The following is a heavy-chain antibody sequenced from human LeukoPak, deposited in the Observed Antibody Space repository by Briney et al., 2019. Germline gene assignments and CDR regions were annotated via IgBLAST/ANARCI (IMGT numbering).Heavy chain of an antibody. Sequence: GGSLRLSCAAPGFTFSSYAMHWVRQAPGKGLEWVAVISYDGSTKYYADSVKGRFTISRDNSKNTLYVQMNSLRAEDTAVYYCARVFSTTCLDYWGQGTLVTVSS. CDR3: ARVFSTTCLDY. CDR2: ISYDGSTK. D-gene: IGHD1-14*01. V-gene: IGHV3-30*04. J-gene: IGHJ4*02. CDR1: GFTFSSYA.